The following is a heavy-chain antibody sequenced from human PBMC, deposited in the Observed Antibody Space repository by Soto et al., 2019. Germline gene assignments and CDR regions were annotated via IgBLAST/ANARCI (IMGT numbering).Heavy chain of an antibody. Sequence: ASVKVSCKASGGTFSSYTISWVRQAPGQGLEWMGRINPNSGGTNYAQKFQGWVTMTRDTSISTAYMELSRLRSDDTAVYYCARDGSGYGMDVWGQGTTVTVSS. J-gene: IGHJ6*02. D-gene: IGHD3-3*01. CDR3: ARDGSGYGMDV. CDR2: INPNSGGT. CDR1: GGTFSSYT. V-gene: IGHV1-2*04.